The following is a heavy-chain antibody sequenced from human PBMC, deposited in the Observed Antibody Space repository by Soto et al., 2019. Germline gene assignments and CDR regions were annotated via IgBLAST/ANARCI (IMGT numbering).Heavy chain of an antibody. Sequence: EVQLLESGGGLVQPGGSLRLSCAASGFTFSNYDVTWVRQAPGKGLEWVSTISGSGGSTYYADSVKGRFTISRDNSKNTLYLQINSLRAEDTAVYSCAKYQGSSWYELDYWGQGTLVTVSS. D-gene: IGHD6-13*01. CDR3: AKYQGSSWYELDY. J-gene: IGHJ4*02. V-gene: IGHV3-23*01. CDR2: ISGSGGST. CDR1: GFTFSNYD.